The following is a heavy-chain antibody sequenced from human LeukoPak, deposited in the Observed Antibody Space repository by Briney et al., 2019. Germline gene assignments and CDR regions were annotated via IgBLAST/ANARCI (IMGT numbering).Heavy chain of an antibody. Sequence: GGSLRLSCAASGFTFSSYWMHWVRQAPGKGLVWVSRINSDGSSTSYADSVKGRFTISRDNAKNTLYLRMNSLRAEDTAVYYCARLGSWYRRDDYWGQGTLVTVSS. J-gene: IGHJ4*02. V-gene: IGHV3-74*01. CDR3: ARLGSWYRRDDY. D-gene: IGHD6-13*01. CDR1: GFTFSSYW. CDR2: INSDGSST.